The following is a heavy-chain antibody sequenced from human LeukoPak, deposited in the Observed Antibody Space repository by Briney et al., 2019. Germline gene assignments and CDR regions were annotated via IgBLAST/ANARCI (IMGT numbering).Heavy chain of an antibody. V-gene: IGHV1-8*01. CDR2: MNPNSGNT. Sequence: ASVTVSFTASGYTFTSYDINWVRQATGQGLEWMGWMNPNSGNTGYAQKFQGRVTMTRNTSISTAYMELSSLRSEDTAVYYCARVGVAASLTNYYYYYGMDVWGQGTTVTVSS. CDR1: GYTFTSYD. CDR3: ARVGVAASLTNYYYYYGMDV. D-gene: IGHD2-15*01. J-gene: IGHJ6*02.